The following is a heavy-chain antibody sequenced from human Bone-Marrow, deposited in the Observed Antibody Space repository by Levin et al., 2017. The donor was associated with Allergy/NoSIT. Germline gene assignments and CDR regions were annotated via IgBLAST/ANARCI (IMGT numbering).Heavy chain of an antibody. J-gene: IGHJ4*02. V-gene: IGHV3-7*01. D-gene: IGHD1-1*01. CDR2: INQDGSEE. CDR3: ARSPTTGTVDY. Sequence: GGFLRLSCGVSGFTFSIYWMSWVRQAPGKGLEWVANINQDGSEEYYVDSVKGRFTISRDNAENSLYLQMNSLRAEDTALYYCARSPTTGTVDYWGLGTLVTVSS. CDR1: GFTFSIYW.